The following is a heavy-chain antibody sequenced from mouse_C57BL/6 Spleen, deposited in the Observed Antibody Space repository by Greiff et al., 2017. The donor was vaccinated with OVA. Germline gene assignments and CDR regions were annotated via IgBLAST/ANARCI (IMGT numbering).Heavy chain of an antibody. CDR2: INPNNGGT. V-gene: IGHV1-26*01. J-gene: IGHJ1*03. Sequence: VQLQQSGPELVKPGASVKISCKASGYTFTDYYMNWVKQSHGKSLEWIGDINPNNGGTSYNQKFKGKATLTVDKSSSTAYMELSSLTSEDSAVYDCARGDGYYWYFDVWGTGTTVTDSS. D-gene: IGHD2-3*01. CDR3: ARGDGYYWYFDV. CDR1: GYTFTDYY.